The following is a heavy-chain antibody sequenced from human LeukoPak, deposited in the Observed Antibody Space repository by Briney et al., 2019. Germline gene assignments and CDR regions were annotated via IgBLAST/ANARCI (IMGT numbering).Heavy chain of an antibody. V-gene: IGHV4-4*07. CDR2: IFTTGST. Sequence: PSETLSLTCSVSGGSISSYYWSWIRQPAGKGLEWIGRIFTTGSTNYNPSLKSRVTISVDKPKNLCSLKLSSVTAADTAVYYCARDQVASYGSGSGWFDPWGQGTLVTVSS. CDR1: GGSISSYY. CDR3: ARDQVASYGSGSGWFDP. D-gene: IGHD3-10*01. J-gene: IGHJ5*02.